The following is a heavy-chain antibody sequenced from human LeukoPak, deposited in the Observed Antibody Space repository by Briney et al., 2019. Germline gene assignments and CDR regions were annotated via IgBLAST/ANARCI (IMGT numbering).Heavy chain of an antibody. J-gene: IGHJ4*02. Sequence: SETLSLTCTVSGGSISSYYWSWIRQPAGKGLEWIGRIYTSGSTNYNPSLKSRVTMSVDTSKNQFSLKLSSVTAADTAVYYCARRGFSYYDSSGYLNFDYWGQGTLVTVSS. V-gene: IGHV4-4*07. CDR3: ARRGFSYYDSSGYLNFDY. CDR1: GGSISSYY. CDR2: IYTSGST. D-gene: IGHD3-22*01.